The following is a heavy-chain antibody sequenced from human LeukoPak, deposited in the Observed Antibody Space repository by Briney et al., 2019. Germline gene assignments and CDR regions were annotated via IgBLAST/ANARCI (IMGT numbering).Heavy chain of an antibody. J-gene: IGHJ5*02. CDR1: GGSVSSSSSY. V-gene: IGHV4-39*02. CDR2: AYFTGST. D-gene: IGHD3-22*01. Sequence: PSETLSLTCTVSGGSVSSSSSYWGWIRRPPGKGLEWLGSAYFTGSTNYSPSLKTRVTLSLDTSKNHFSLTLTSVTAADTAFYYRAKSGHSYYYTPGVFSWGQGTLVTVSS. CDR3: AKSGHSYYYTPGVFS.